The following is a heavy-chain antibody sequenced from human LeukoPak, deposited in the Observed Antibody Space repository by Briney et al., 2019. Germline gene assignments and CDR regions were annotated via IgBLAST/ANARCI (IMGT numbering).Heavy chain of an antibody. Sequence: PGGSLRLSCAASGFTVSSNYMSWVRQAPGKGLEWVSVIYSGGSTYYADSVKGRFTISRDNAKNSLYLQMNSLRAEDTAVYYCARDGIVGATRPNWFDPWGQGTLVTVSS. V-gene: IGHV3-53*01. CDR2: IYSGGST. J-gene: IGHJ5*02. CDR1: GFTVSSNY. D-gene: IGHD1-26*01. CDR3: ARDGIVGATRPNWFDP.